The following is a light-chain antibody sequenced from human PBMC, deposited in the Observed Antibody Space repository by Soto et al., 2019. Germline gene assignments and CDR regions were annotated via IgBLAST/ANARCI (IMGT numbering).Light chain of an antibody. CDR2: AAS. J-gene: IGKJ5*01. Sequence: DIQLTPSPSSLSASVRDRVTITCRASQSISSYLNWYQQKPGKAPKFLIYAASSLQSGVPSRFSGSRSGTDFTLTISSLQPEDSATYYCQQNYSTPQFFGQGTRLEIK. CDR1: QSISSY. CDR3: QQNYSTPQF. V-gene: IGKV1-39*01.